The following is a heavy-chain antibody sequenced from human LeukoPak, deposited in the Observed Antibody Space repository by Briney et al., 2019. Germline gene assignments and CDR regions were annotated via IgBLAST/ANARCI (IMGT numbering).Heavy chain of an antibody. Sequence: SVKVSCKASGGTFSSYAISWVRQAPGQGLEWMGGIIPIFGTANYAQKFQGRVTITADESTSTAYMELSSLRSEDTAVYYCARDPGGGYVFGYYYYGMDVWGQGTTVTVSS. CDR1: GGTFSSYA. V-gene: IGHV1-69*13. CDR3: ARDPGGGYVFGYYYYGMDV. J-gene: IGHJ6*02. CDR2: IIPIFGTA. D-gene: IGHD5-12*01.